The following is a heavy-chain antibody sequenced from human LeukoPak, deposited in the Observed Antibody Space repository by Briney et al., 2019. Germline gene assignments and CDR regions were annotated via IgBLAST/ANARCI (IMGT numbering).Heavy chain of an antibody. CDR2: ISGSGGST. Sequence: GGSLRLSCAVSGITFISYAMSWVRQAPGKGLEWVSAISGSGGSTYYADSVKGRFTISRDNSKNTLYLQMNNLRAEDTAVYYCVKMEGGRDYWGQGALVTVSS. CDR3: VKMEGGRDY. J-gene: IGHJ4*02. CDR1: GITFISYA. V-gene: IGHV3-23*01. D-gene: IGHD1-1*01.